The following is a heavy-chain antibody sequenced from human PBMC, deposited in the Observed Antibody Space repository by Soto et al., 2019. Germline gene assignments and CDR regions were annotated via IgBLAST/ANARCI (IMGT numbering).Heavy chain of an antibody. CDR3: ARSDYGDYVDFDY. J-gene: IGHJ4*02. Sequence: QLQLQESGPGLVKPSETLSLTCTVSGGSISSSSYYWGWIRQPPGKGLEWIGSIYYSGSTYYNPSLKSRVTISVDTSKNQFSLKLSSVTAADTAVYYCARSDYGDYVDFDYWGQGTLVTVSS. V-gene: IGHV4-39*01. CDR2: IYYSGST. D-gene: IGHD4-17*01. CDR1: GGSISSSSYY.